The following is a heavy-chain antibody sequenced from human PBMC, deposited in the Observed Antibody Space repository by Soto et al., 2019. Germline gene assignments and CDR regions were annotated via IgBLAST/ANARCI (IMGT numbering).Heavy chain of an antibody. V-gene: IGHV4-34*01. CDR3: ARGYRFEGWFGELLSNYGMDV. Sequence: PSETLSLTCAVYGGSFSGYYWSWIRQPPGKGLEWIGEINHSGSTNYNPSLKSRVTISVDTSKNQFSLKLSSVTAADTAVYYCARGYRFEGWFGELLSNYGMDVWGQGTTVTV. D-gene: IGHD3-10*01. CDR2: INHSGST. CDR1: GGSFSGYY. J-gene: IGHJ6*02.